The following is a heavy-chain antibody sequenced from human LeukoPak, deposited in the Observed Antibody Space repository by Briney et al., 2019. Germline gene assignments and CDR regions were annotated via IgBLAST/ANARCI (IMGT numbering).Heavy chain of an antibody. CDR2: ISSSSSYT. CDR1: GFTFSDYY. D-gene: IGHD4-11*01. J-gene: IGHJ2*01. CDR3: ARLPNPSGGSDY. V-gene: IGHV3-11*03. Sequence: GGSLRLSCAASGFTFSDYYMSWIRQAPGKGLEWVSYISSSSSYTNYADSVKGRFTISRDNAKNSLYLQMNSLRAEDTAVYYCARLPNPSGGSDYWGRGTLVTVSS.